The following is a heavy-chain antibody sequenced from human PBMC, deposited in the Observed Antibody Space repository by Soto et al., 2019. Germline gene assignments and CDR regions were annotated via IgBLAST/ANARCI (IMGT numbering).Heavy chain of an antibody. D-gene: IGHD1-1*01. V-gene: IGHV2-70*04. Sequence: SGPTLVNPTQTLTLTCTFSGFSLSASGMRVNWIRQPPGKALEWLARIDWDDDKFYSTSLKTRLTISKDSSKNQVLLTMTNMDPVDTATYYCARMRTHNHGMDVWGQGTTVTVSS. CDR1: GFSLSASGMR. CDR2: IDWDDDK. J-gene: IGHJ6*02. CDR3: ARMRTHNHGMDV.